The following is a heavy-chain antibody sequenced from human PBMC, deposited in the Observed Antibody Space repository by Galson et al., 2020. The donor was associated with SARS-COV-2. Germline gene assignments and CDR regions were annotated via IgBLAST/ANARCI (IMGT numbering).Heavy chain of an antibody. CDR1: GGSISSYY. V-gene: IGHV4-59*01. D-gene: IGHD3-10*01. CDR3: ARVRRFGELWEYYYGMDV. Sequence: SETLSLTCTVSGGSISSYYWSWIRQPPGKGLEWIGYIYYSGSPNYNPSLKSRVTISVDTSKNQFSLKLSSVTAADAAVYYCARVRRFGELWEYYYGMDVWGQGTTVTVSS. CDR2: IYYSGSP. J-gene: IGHJ6*02.